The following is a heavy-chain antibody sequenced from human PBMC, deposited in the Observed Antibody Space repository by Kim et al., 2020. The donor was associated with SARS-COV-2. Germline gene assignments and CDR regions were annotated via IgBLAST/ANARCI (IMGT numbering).Heavy chain of an antibody. CDR3: ARTGQQLVPYYYYYGMDV. V-gene: IGHV3-48*02. CDR2: ISSSSSTI. D-gene: IGHD6-13*01. J-gene: IGHJ6*02. Sequence: GGSLRLSCAASGFTFSSYSMNWVRQAPGKGLEWVSYISSSSSTIYYADSVKGRFTISRDNAKNSLYLQMNSLRDEDTAVYYCARTGQQLVPYYYYYGMDVWGQGTTVTVSS. CDR1: GFTFSSYS.